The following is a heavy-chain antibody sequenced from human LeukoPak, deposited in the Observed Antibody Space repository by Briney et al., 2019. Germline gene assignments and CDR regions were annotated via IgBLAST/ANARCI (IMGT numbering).Heavy chain of an antibody. CDR1: GYTFTSYG. CDR3: ASADGWEFRDGYNYGAEYFQH. CDR2: ISAYNGNT. J-gene: IGHJ1*01. V-gene: IGHV1-18*01. D-gene: IGHD5-12*01. Sequence: ASVKVSCKASGYTFTSYGISWVRQAPGQGLEWMGWISAYNGNTNYAQKLQGRVTMTTDASTSTAYMELRSLRSDDTAVYYCASADGWEFRDGYNYGAEYFQHWGQGTLVTVSS.